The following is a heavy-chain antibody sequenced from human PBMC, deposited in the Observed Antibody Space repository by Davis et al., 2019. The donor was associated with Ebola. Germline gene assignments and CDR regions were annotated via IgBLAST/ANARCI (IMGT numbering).Heavy chain of an antibody. D-gene: IGHD6-19*01. CDR3: ARAPGSGRKRFDY. CDR1: GGSISSYY. J-gene: IGHJ4*02. CDR2: IYYSGST. V-gene: IGHV4-59*01. Sequence: MPSETLSLTCTVSGGSISSYYWSWIRQPPGKGLEWIGYIYYSGSTNYNPSLKSRLAISVDTSKNQFSLKLSSVTAADTAVYFCARAPGSGRKRFDYWGQGTLVTVSS.